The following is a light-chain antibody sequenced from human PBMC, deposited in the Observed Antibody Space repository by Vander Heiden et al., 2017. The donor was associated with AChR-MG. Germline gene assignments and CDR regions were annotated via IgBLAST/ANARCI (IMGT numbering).Light chain of an antibody. Sequence: QSLLTQPPSVSGTPGQRVTIYCSGNNSNNGSNSVNWFQQLPGTAPKLLIFSNTFRPSGVPDRFSASKSGTSASLDISGLQSEDEADYYCAAWDNSLKDINWVFGGGTKLTVL. CDR1: NSNNGSNS. V-gene: IGLV1-44*01. CDR2: SNT. J-gene: IGLJ3*02. CDR3: AAWDNSLKDINWV.